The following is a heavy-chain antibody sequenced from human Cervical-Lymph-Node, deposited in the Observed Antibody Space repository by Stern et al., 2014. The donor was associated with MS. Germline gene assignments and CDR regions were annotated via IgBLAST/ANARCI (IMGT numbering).Heavy chain of an antibody. Sequence: EVHLVESGGGLAQPGGSLTLSCAASGFTLSHYAVSWVRQAPGKGLAWVAGFGNPTFYADSVKGRFTVYIDSSKNTLYLQMNSLRAEDTALYYCARGGGGNWGYWGQGTQVTVSS. J-gene: IGHJ4*02. CDR1: GFTLSHYA. V-gene: IGHV3-23*04. CDR2: GFGNPT. CDR3: ARGGGGNWGY. D-gene: IGHD7-27*01.